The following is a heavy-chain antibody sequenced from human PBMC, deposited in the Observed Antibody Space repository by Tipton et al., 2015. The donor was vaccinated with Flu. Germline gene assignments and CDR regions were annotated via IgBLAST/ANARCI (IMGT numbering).Heavy chain of an antibody. J-gene: IGHJ3*02. CDR3: ARDTGWGSSYASHGPHFDI. D-gene: IGHD3-16*01. V-gene: IGHV4-38-2*02. CDR2: IHYSGSP. Sequence: TLSLTCTASGDSMRSDYFWGWIRQAPGKGLEWIGNIHYSGSPHYNPSLKSRVTISVDTSKNQFSLKLSSVTAADTAMYYCARDTGWGSSYASHGPHFDIWGQGTMVTVSS. CDR1: GDSMRSDYF.